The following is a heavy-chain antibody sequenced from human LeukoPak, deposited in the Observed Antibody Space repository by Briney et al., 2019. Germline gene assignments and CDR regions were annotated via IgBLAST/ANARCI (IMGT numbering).Heavy chain of an antibody. CDR3: AREHYCSSTSCYFNWSDP. CDR2: ISAYNGNT. V-gene: IGHV1-18*01. J-gene: IGHJ5*02. CDR1: GYTFTSYG. Sequence: ASVKVSCKASGYTFTSYGISWVRQAPGQGLEWMGWISAYNGNTNYAQKLQGRVTMTTDTSTSTAYMELRSLRSDDTAVYYCAREHYCSSTSCYFNWSDPWGQGTLVTVSS. D-gene: IGHD2-2*01.